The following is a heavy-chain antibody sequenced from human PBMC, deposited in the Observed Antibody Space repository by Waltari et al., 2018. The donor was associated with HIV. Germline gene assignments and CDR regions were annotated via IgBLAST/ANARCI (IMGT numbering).Heavy chain of an antibody. CDR2: IIPVLDIL. CDR3: ARDREYCSKTSCFNNMDV. Sequence: QVQLVQSGAEVKKPGSSVKVSCRTSGGSFTTYETTWVRPAPGQGLEWMGRIIPVLDILNYAQKFRDRVTIVADKSTKTAYMELTSLTSEDTAVYYCARDREYCSKTSCFNNMDVWGQGTTVTVSS. D-gene: IGHD2-2*01. CDR1: GGSFTTYE. J-gene: IGHJ6*02. V-gene: IGHV1-69*04.